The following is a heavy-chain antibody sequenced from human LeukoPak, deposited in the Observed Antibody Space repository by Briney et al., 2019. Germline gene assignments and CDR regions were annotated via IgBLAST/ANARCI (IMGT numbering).Heavy chain of an antibody. CDR3: ARGFRGSFYVWDAFHI. D-gene: IGHD1-26*01. J-gene: IGHJ3*02. Sequence: PSETLSLTCTVSGGSIGSSSYYWGWIRQPPGKGLEWIGSIYYSGSTYYNPSLKSRVTISRDTSKNQFSLNLSSVTAADTAVYYCARGFRGSFYVWDAFHIWGQGTMVTVSS. CDR1: GGSIGSSSYY. V-gene: IGHV4-39*07. CDR2: IYYSGST.